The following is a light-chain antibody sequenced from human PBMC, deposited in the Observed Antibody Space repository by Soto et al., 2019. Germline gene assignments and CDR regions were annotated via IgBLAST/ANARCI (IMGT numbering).Light chain of an antibody. V-gene: IGKV1-5*01. CDR1: QSIDNW. CDR2: AAS. CDR3: QQFSSYST. J-gene: IGKJ1*01. Sequence: DIQMTQSPSTLSASVGDRVTITCRASQSIDNWLAWYQQKPGKAPKLLIYAASTLETGVPSRFSGSGSGTELTLTIKSLQPDDFATYYCQQFSSYSTFGQGTKVEIK.